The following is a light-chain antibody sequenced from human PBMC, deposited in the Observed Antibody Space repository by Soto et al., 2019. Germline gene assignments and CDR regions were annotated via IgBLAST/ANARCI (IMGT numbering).Light chain of an antibody. CDR2: DAS. J-gene: IGKJ5*01. Sequence: DIQMTQSPSTLSASEGDRVTITCRASQSISSWSAWYQQKPGKAPKLLIYDASSLESGVPSRFSGSGSGTEFTLTISSLQPDDFATYYCQQYNSYSPITFGQGTRLEIK. CDR3: QQYNSYSPIT. V-gene: IGKV1-5*01. CDR1: QSISSW.